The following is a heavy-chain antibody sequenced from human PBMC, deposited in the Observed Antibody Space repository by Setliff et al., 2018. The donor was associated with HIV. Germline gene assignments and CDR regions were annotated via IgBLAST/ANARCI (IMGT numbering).Heavy chain of an antibody. J-gene: IGHJ3*01. CDR1: GVTFTTYS. Sequence: SVKVSCKTSGVTFTTYSITWVRQAPGQGLEWMGGIIPIIRSAKYAQKFQGRVTITADKSTSTAYTELSNLRSEDTAVYYCAREVASYSSRFDAFDVWGQGTTVTVS. CDR2: IIPIIRSA. D-gene: IGHD6-13*01. CDR3: AREVASYSSRFDAFDV. V-gene: IGHV1-69*06.